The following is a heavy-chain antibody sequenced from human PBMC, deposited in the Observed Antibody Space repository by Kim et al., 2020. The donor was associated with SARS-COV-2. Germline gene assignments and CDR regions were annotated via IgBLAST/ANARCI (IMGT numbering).Heavy chain of an antibody. V-gene: IGHV4-4*07. CDR2: LTKSGST. J-gene: IGHJ4*02. Sequence: SETLSLTCIVSGGSISSYYWSWIRQPAGKGLEWIGRLTKSGSTNYNPSLQSRVTMAIETSKNQFSLKLTSVAAADTAVYYCAGNSCTYGGGSCSSHFDFWGQGIMVTVSS. CDR1: GGSISSYY. CDR3: AGNSCTYGGGSCSSHFDF. D-gene: IGHD2-15*01.